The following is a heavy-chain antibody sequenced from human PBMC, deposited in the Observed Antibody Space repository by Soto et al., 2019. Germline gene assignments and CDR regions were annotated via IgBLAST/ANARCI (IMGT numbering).Heavy chain of an antibody. J-gene: IGHJ6*02. Sequence: GSLRLSCAASGFTLSNFVMRWVRQTPGKGLEWVSTITETGGDTYYTDSVKGRFTISRDNSKNTLYLQMSSLRAEDTALYYCTKASSDRHHMDVWGQGTTVTVSS. CDR1: GFTLSNFV. V-gene: IGHV3-23*01. CDR2: ITETGGDT. CDR3: TKASSDRHHMDV.